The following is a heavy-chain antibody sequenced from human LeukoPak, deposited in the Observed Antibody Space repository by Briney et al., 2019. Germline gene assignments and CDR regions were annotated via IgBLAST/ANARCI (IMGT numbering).Heavy chain of an antibody. V-gene: IGHV3-43D*03. Sequence: GGSLRLSCAASGFTFDDYAMHWVRQAPGKGLEWVSLISWDGGSTYYADSVKGRFTISRDNSKNSLYLQMNSLRAEDTALYYCAKGNYYDSSGYWYDYWGQGTLVTVSS. D-gene: IGHD3-22*01. CDR1: GFTFDDYA. CDR3: AKGNYYDSSGYWYDY. J-gene: IGHJ4*02. CDR2: ISWDGGST.